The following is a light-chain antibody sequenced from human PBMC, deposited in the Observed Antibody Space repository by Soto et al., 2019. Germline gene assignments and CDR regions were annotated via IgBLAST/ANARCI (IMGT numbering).Light chain of an antibody. CDR1: KLGDKY. J-gene: IGLJ3*02. Sequence: SYELTQPPSVSVSPGQTASITCSGDKLGDKYACWYQQKPGQSPVLVIYQDSKRPSRIPERFSGSNSGNTATLTISGTHDMDEDDYYCQAWDSSTAWVFGGGTQLTVL. CDR2: QDS. CDR3: QAWDSSTAWV. V-gene: IGLV3-1*01.